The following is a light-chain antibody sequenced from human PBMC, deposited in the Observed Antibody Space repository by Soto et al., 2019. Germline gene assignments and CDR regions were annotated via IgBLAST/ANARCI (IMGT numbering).Light chain of an antibody. CDR3: QQSFSAPWT. J-gene: IGKJ1*01. Sequence: DIQMTQSPSTLSASVGDRVTITCRASQSISTWLAWYQQKPGKAPKVLIYDASRLESGVPSRFSGSGSGTDFTLTISSLQPEDFATYYCQQSFSAPWTFGQGTKVDIK. V-gene: IGKV1-5*01. CDR1: QSISTW. CDR2: DAS.